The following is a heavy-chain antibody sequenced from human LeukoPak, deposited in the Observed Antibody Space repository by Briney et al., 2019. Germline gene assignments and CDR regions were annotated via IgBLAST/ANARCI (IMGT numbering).Heavy chain of an antibody. J-gene: IGHJ3*02. V-gene: IGHV3-72*01. D-gene: IGHD3-16*01. CDR3: SRDGGEGGNSAFDI. CDR1: GFTFSNAW. Sequence: GGSLRLSCAASGFTFSNAWMSWVRQAPGKGLEWVGRIRRKGQSYTTEYAASVKGRFTISRDDSKNSMYLHMNSLKTEDTAVYHCSRDGGEGGNSAFDIWGPGTMVTVSS. CDR2: IRRKGQSYTT.